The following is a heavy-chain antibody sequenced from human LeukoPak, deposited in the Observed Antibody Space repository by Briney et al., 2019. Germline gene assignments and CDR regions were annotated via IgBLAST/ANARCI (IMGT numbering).Heavy chain of an antibody. J-gene: IGHJ4*02. CDR2: FDPEDGET. CDR1: GYTLTELS. CDR3: ARGLDYYDSSGYY. D-gene: IGHD3-22*01. V-gene: IGHV1-24*01. Sequence: ASVKVSCKVSGYTLTELSMHWVRQAPGKGLEWMGGFDPEDGETIYAQKFQGRVTITADESTSTAYMELSSLRSEDTAVYYCARGLDYYDSSGYYWGQGTLVTVSS.